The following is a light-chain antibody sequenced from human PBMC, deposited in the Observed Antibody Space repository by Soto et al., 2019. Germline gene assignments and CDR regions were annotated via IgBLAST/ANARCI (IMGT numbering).Light chain of an antibody. CDR3: QQRSDWPLT. Sequence: EIVLTQSPATLSLSPGETATLSCRASQSISTYLAWYQQKPGQAPRLLMYDASNRATGVPARFSGSGSGTDFTLTISSLRPEDFAVYYCQQRSDWPLTFGGGTKVEI. CDR2: DAS. J-gene: IGKJ4*01. V-gene: IGKV3-11*01. CDR1: QSISTY.